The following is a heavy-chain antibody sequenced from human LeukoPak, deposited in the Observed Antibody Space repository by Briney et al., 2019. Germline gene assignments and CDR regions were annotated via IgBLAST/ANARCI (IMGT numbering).Heavy chain of an antibody. Sequence: GGSLRLSCAASGFTSSSYAMHWVRQAPGKGLEWVAVISYDGSNKYYADSVKGRFTISRDNSKNTLYLQMNSLRAEDTAVYYCARDMTYYDFWSGYPSPDYWGQGTLVTVSS. J-gene: IGHJ4*02. D-gene: IGHD3-3*01. CDR2: ISYDGSNK. V-gene: IGHV3-30-3*01. CDR3: ARDMTYYDFWSGYPSPDY. CDR1: GFTSSSYA.